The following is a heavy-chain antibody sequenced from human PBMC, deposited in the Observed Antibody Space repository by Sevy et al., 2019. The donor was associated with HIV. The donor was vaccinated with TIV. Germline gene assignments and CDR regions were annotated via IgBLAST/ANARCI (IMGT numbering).Heavy chain of an antibody. Sequence: GGSLRLSCAASGFTFSSYPMHWVRQAPGKGLEWVAVISYDGSNKYYADSVKGRLTISRDKSKNTLYVQMNSLRAEDTAVFYCGRDREMGNYYDRSGSIDYWGQGTLVTVSS. CDR3: GRDREMGNYYDRSGSIDY. V-gene: IGHV3-30*04. D-gene: IGHD3-22*01. CDR2: ISYDGSNK. J-gene: IGHJ4*02. CDR1: GFTFSSYP.